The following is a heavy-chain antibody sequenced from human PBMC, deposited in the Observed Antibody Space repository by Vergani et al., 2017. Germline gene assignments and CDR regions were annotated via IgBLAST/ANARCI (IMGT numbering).Heavy chain of an antibody. Sequence: QVQLVQSGAEVKKPGASVKVSCKASGYTFTSYGISWVRQAPGQGLEWMGWISAYNGNTNYAQKLQGRVTMTTDTAKSTAYRELRSLRSDDTAVYYCARVAAVACIFTTDYYYYYYMDVWGKGTTVTVSS. V-gene: IGHV1-18*01. CDR3: ARVAAVACIFTTDYYYYYYMDV. CDR2: ISAYNGNT. CDR1: GYTFTSYG. D-gene: IGHD6-19*01. J-gene: IGHJ6*03.